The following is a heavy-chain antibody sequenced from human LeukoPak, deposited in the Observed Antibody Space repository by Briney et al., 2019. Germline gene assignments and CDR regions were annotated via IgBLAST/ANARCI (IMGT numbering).Heavy chain of an antibody. CDR3: AKSRPYYYGSGGDNWFDP. V-gene: IGHV3-72*01. J-gene: IGHJ5*02. CDR2: TRNKANSYTT. CDR1: GFTFSDHY. Sequence: PGGSLRLSCAASGFTFSDHYMDWVRQAPGKGLEWVGRTRNKANSYTTEYAASVKGRLTISRDDSKNSLYLQMNSLKTEDTAVYYCAKSRPYYYGSGGDNWFDPWGQGTLVTVSS. D-gene: IGHD3-10*01.